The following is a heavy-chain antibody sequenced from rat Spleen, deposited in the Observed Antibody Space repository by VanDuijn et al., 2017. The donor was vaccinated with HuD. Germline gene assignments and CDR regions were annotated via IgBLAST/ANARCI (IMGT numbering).Heavy chain of an antibody. CDR3: ATDKTVAYYWYFDF. D-gene: IGHD1-1*01. CDR2: ISPGGGNT. J-gene: IGHJ1*01. Sequence: EVQLVESGGGLVQPGGSMKLSCAASGFTFSNSGMHWIRQAPTKGLEWVASISPGGGNTYYRDSVKGRFTISRDNAKSTLYLQMDSLRSEDTATYYCATDKTVAYYWYFDFWGPGTMVTVSS. V-gene: IGHV5-19*01. CDR1: GFTFSNSG.